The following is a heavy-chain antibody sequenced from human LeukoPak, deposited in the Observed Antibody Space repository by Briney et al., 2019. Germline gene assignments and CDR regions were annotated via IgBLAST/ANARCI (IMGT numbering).Heavy chain of an antibody. D-gene: IGHD6-19*01. CDR2: IYPGDSDT. V-gene: IGHV5-51*01. CDR3: ARPRAVAGENDAFDI. J-gene: IGHJ3*02. Sequence: GESLKISGKGSGYSCTSDWIGWVRQMPGKGLEWMGVIYPGDSDTRYSPSFQGQVTISADQSISTAYLQWSSLKASDTAMYYCARPRAVAGENDAFDIWGQGTMVTVSS. CDR1: GYSCTSDW.